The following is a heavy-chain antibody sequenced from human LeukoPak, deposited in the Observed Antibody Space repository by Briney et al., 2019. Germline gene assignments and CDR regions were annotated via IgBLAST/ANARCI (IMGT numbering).Heavy chain of an antibody. CDR1: GYTFTGYY. V-gene: IGHV1-2*04. J-gene: IGHJ6*02. CDR3: ARDRGYSSGWFYYYYGMDV. CDR2: INPNSGGT. Sequence: ASVKVSCQASGYTFTGYYMHWVRQAPGQGLEWMGWINPNSGGTNYAQKFQGWVTMTRDTSISTAYMELSRLRSDDTAVYYCARDRGYSSGWFYYYYGMDVWGQGTTVTVSS. D-gene: IGHD6-19*01.